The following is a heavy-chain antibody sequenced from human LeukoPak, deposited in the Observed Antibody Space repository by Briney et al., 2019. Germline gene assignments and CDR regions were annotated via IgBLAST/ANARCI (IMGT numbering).Heavy chain of an antibody. CDR3: ARDLTPYYLDYGMDV. CDR2: IYYSGST. Sequence: SETLSLTCTVSGGSISSYYWSWIRQPPGKGLEWIGYIYYSGSTDYNPSLKSRVTISVDTSKNQFSLKLSSVTAADTAVYYCARDLTPYYLDYGMDVWGQGTTATVSS. CDR1: GGSISSYY. V-gene: IGHV4-59*01. J-gene: IGHJ6*02.